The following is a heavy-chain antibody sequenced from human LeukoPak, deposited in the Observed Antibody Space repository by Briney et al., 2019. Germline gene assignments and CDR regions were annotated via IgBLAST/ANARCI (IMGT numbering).Heavy chain of an antibody. D-gene: IGHD6-19*01. V-gene: IGHV4-59*08. CDR1: GGSISNFY. Sequence: SETLSLTCTVSGGSISNFYWSWIRQPPGKGLEWIGYIFYIGSANYNPSLKSRVTISVDTSKNQFSLRLTSVTAADTAVYYCARGNGWYYPWGQGTLVTVSS. CDR3: ARGNGWYYP. J-gene: IGHJ5*02. CDR2: IFYIGSA.